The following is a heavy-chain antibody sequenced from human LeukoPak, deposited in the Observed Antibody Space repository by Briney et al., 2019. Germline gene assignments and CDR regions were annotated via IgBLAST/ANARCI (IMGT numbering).Heavy chain of an antibody. CDR2: MYYSGST. J-gene: IGHJ6*04. D-gene: IGHD1-7*01. CDR3: ARGGELLRPGNYYGMDV. CDR1: GGSISSGGYY. V-gene: IGHV4-31*03. Sequence: SETLSLTCTVSGGSISSGGYYWSWIRQHPGKGLEWIGYMYYSGSTYYNPSLKSRVTISVDTSKNLFSLKLSSVTAADTAVYYCARGGELLRPGNYYGMDVWGKGTTVTVSS.